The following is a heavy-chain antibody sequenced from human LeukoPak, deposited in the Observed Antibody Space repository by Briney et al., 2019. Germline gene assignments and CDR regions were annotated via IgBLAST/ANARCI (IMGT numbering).Heavy chain of an antibody. CDR2: IYYSGST. CDR3: ARRGVVVPAAIEHFQH. V-gene: IGHV4-30-4*08. CDR1: GGSIGSGDYY. Sequence: SETLSLTCTVSGGSIGSGDYYWSWIRQPPGKGLEWIGYIYYSGSTYYNPSLKSRVTISVDTSKNQFSLKLSSVTAADTAVYYCARRGVVVPAAIEHFQHWGQGTLVTVSS. D-gene: IGHD2-2*01. J-gene: IGHJ1*01.